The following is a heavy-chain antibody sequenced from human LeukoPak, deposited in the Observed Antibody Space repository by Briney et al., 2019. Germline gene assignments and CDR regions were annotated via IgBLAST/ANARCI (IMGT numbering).Heavy chain of an antibody. Sequence: PSETLSLTCTVSGGSISGYYWSWIWQPPGKGLEWIGYFSYSGSTNHNPSLKSRVSISVDTSKNQFSLNLNSVTAPDTAVFYYARHGSGWFFDYWGQGTLVSVSS. CDR2: FSYSGST. J-gene: IGHJ4*02. CDR1: GGSISGYY. CDR3: ARHGSGWFFDY. V-gene: IGHV4-59*08. D-gene: IGHD6-19*01.